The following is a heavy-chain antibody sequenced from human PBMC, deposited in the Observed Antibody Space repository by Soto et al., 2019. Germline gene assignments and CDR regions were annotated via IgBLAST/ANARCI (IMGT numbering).Heavy chain of an antibody. Sequence: QVQLQESGPGLVKPSGTLSLTCAVSGGSISSSNWWSSLPHPPGNGRERLGEIYHSGRTNYNPSLKSRVTISVDKSKNQFSLKLSSVTAADTAVYYCARAAMGGSSWPFDYWGQGTLVTVSS. CDR2: IYHSGRT. V-gene: IGHV4-4*02. J-gene: IGHJ4*02. CDR1: GGSISSSNW. D-gene: IGHD6-13*01. CDR3: ARAAMGGSSWPFDY.